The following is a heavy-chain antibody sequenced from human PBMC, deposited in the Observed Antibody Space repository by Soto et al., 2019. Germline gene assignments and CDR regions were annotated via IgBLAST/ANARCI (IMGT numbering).Heavy chain of an antibody. D-gene: IGHD2-2*01. CDR1: GYTFSSYG. V-gene: IGHV1-18*01. CDR3: ASKQGSGYCSSASCRTGMDV. J-gene: IGHJ6*02. CDR2: ISAYNGNT. Sequence: SCKASGYTFSSYGVTWVRQAPGQGLEWMGWISAYNGNTGYAQKFQGRLTMTTDTSTKTAYMEVRSLRSDDTAVYYCASKQGSGYCSSASCRTGMDVWGQGTTVTVSS.